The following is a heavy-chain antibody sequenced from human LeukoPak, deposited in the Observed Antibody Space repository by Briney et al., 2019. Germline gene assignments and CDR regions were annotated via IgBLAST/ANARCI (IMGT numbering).Heavy chain of an antibody. Sequence: GSSVKVSCKASGGTFISYAISWVRQAPGQGLEWMGGIIPIFGTANYAQKFQGRVTITADESTSTAYMELSSLRSEDTAVYYCARVHGGYSYGGYFDYWGQGTLVTVSS. D-gene: IGHD5-18*01. CDR2: IIPIFGTA. V-gene: IGHV1-69*01. CDR3: ARVHGGYSYGGYFDY. CDR1: GGTFISYA. J-gene: IGHJ4*02.